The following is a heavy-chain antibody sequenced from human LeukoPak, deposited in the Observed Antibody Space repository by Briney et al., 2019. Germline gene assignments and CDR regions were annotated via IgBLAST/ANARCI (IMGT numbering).Heavy chain of an antibody. J-gene: IGHJ3*02. V-gene: IGHV3-7*01. CDR1: GFTFSSYW. Sequence: GGSLRLSCAASGFTFSSYWMNWVRQAPGKGLEWVANIKKDGSERYYEDSVKGRFTISRDNIRKSLYLQMNTLRAEDTAVYYCARDLAGPPQEAFDIWGQGTMVTVSS. CDR2: IKKDGSER. CDR3: ARDLAGPPQEAFDI.